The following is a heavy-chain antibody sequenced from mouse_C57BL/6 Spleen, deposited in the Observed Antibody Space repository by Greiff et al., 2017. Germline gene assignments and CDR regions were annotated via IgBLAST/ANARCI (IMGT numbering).Heavy chain of an antibody. D-gene: IGHD1-1*02. V-gene: IGHV3-6*01. CDR2: ISYDGSK. CDR3: ARGGGLWWYFDV. Sequence: EVKLMESGPGLVKPSQSLSLTCSVTGYSITSGYYWNWIRQFPGNKLEWMGYISYDGSKNYNPSLKNRISITRDTSKNQFFLKLNSVTTEDTATYYGARGGGLWWYFDVWGTGTTVTVSS. CDR1: GYSITSGYY. J-gene: IGHJ1*03.